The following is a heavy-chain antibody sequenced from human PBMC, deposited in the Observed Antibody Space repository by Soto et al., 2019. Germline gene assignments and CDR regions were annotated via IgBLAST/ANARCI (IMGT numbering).Heavy chain of an antibody. CDR3: ASDLVGAYAFDI. D-gene: IGHD1-26*01. Sequence: ASVKVSCKASGYTFTSYGISWVRQAPGQGLEWMGWISAYNGNTNYAQKPQGRVTMTTDTSTSTAYMELRSLRSDDTAVYYCASDLVGAYAFDIWGQGTMVTVSS. J-gene: IGHJ3*02. CDR1: GYTFTSYG. V-gene: IGHV1-18*01. CDR2: ISAYNGNT.